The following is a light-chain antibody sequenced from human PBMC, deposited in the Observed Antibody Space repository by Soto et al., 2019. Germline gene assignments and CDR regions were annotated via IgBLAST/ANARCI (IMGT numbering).Light chain of an antibody. V-gene: IGKV3-15*01. CDR1: QNINNK. CDR3: QHYNNWPLT. J-gene: IGKJ4*01. Sequence: EIVVTQSPATLSLSPGQRATLSCRTSQNINNKLVWYQQKPGQAPRLLIYGASTRTTGIPARFSGSGSGTDFTLTISSLQSEDFAVYSCQHYNNWPLTFGVGTKVEIK. CDR2: GAS.